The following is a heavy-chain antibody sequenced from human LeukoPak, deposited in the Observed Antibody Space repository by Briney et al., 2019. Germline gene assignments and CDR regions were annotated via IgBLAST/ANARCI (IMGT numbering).Heavy chain of an antibody. CDR3: ARARQQLVRDAFDI. D-gene: IGHD6-13*01. Sequence: GGSLRLSCAASGFTFSSYAMHWVRQAPGKGLEWVAVVSYDGSNKYHADSVKGRFAISRDNSKNTLYLQMNSLRAEDTAVYYCARARQQLVRDAFDIWGQGTMVTVSS. CDR1: GFTFSSYA. J-gene: IGHJ3*02. V-gene: IGHV3-30*09. CDR2: VSYDGSNK.